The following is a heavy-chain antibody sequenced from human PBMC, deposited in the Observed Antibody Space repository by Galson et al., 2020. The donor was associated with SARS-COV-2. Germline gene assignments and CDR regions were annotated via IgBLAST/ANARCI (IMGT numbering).Heavy chain of an antibody. D-gene: IGHD3-22*01. CDR1: GSSTSSSSFY. J-gene: IGHJ1*01. Sequence: SETLSLTCTVSGSSTSSSSFYWGWIRQPPGKGLERIGGFYYSGNTYYNPSLKSRVTISVDTSKNQSSLKLTSVTAAAAAVYYCARGPASYYDSCGHYSRQAAHFQHLGHGTLVTGSS. CDR3: ARGPASYYDSCGHYSRQAAHFQH. V-gene: IGHV4-39*07. CDR2: FYYSGNT.